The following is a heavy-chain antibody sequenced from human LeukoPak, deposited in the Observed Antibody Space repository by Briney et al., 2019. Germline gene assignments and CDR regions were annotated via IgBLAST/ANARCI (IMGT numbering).Heavy chain of an antibody. CDR2: INPNSGGT. Sequence: ASVKVSRKASGYTFTGYYMHWVRQAPGQGLEWMGWINPNSGGTNYAQKFQGRVTMTRDTSISTAYMELSRLRSDDTAVYYCARGLVGRGEGWFDPWGQGTLVTVSS. V-gene: IGHV1-2*02. J-gene: IGHJ5*02. D-gene: IGHD1-26*01. CDR1: GYTFTGYY. CDR3: ARGLVGRGEGWFDP.